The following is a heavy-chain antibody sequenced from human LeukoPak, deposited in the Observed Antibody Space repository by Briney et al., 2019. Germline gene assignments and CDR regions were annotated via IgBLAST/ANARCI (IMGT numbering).Heavy chain of an antibody. Sequence: ASVKVSCKASGYTFTGYYMHWVRQAPGQGLEWMGWINPNSGGTNYAQKFQGRVTMTRDTSISTAYMELSRLRSDDTAVYYCARRYYDFWSGSGNFDYWGQGTLVTVSS. CDR3: ARRYYDFWSGSGNFDY. V-gene: IGHV1-2*02. D-gene: IGHD3-3*01. J-gene: IGHJ4*02. CDR1: GYTFTGYY. CDR2: INPNSGGT.